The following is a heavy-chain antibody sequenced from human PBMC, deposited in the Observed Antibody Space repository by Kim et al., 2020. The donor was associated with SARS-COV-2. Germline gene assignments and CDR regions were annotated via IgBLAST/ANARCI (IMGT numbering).Heavy chain of an antibody. V-gene: IGHV5-51*01. J-gene: IGHJ6*02. Sequence: GESLKISCKGSGYSFTSYWIGWVRQMPGKGLEWMGIIYPGDSDTRYSPSFQGQVTISADKSISTAYLQWSSLKASDTAMYYCARLSGRGLVDYYYGMDVWGQGTTVTVSS. CDR1: GYSFTSYW. CDR3: ARLSGRGLVDYYYGMDV. D-gene: IGHD2-15*01. CDR2: IYPGDSDT.